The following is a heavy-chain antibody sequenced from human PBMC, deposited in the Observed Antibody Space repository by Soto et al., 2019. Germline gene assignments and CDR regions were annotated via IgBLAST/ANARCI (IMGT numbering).Heavy chain of an antibody. D-gene: IGHD3-10*01. CDR1: GFIFADYA. Sequence: GGSLRLSCTASGFIFADYAMAWFRQSPGKGLEWVGFIRAKAFSGTTEYAAAVEGRFTISRDDSKSIAYLQMNSLQAEDTAMYYCAREAGHITRIRGDVDVWGKGTTVTV. CDR3: AREAGHITRIRGDVDV. CDR2: IRAKAFSGTT. J-gene: IGHJ6*03. V-gene: IGHV3-49*03.